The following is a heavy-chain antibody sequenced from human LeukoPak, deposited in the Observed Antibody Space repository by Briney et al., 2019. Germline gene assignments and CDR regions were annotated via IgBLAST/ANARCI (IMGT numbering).Heavy chain of an antibody. Sequence: GASVKVSCKASGYTFTSYEINWVRQATGQGLEWMGWMNPNSGNTGYAQKFQGRVTMTRNTSISTAYMELSSLRSEDTAVYYCARGGEMATIIHYYYYMDVWGKGTTVIVSS. J-gene: IGHJ6*03. V-gene: IGHV1-8*01. CDR3: ARGGEMATIIHYYYYMDV. CDR1: GYTFTSYE. CDR2: MNPNSGNT. D-gene: IGHD5-24*01.